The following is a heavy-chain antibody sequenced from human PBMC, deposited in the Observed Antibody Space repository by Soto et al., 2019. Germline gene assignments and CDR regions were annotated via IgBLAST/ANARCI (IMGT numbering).Heavy chain of an antibody. V-gene: IGHV4-39*01. CDR3: ARLPAYSSSWYSSPYYYYGMDV. Sequence: SETLSLTCTVSGGSISSSSYYWGWIRQPPGKGLEWIGSIYYSGSTYYNPSLKSRVTISVDTSKNQFSLRLSSVTAADTAVYYCARLPAYSSSWYSSPYYYYGMDVWGQGATVTVSS. D-gene: IGHD6-13*01. J-gene: IGHJ6*02. CDR2: IYYSGST. CDR1: GGSISSSSYY.